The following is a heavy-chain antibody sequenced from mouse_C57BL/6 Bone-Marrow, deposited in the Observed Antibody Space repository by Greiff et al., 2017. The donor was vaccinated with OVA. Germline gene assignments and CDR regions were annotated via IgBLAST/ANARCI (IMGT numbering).Heavy chain of an antibody. CDR1: GYTFTDYY. Sequence: VQLQQSGAELVRPGASVKLSCKASGYTFTDYYINWVKQRPGQGLEWIARIYPGSGNTYYNEKFKGKATLTAEKSSSTAYMQLSSLTSEDSDFYFCARRGYGNSWFAYWGQGTLVTVSA. J-gene: IGHJ3*01. CDR3: ARRGYGNSWFAY. CDR2: IYPGSGNT. D-gene: IGHD2-1*01. V-gene: IGHV1-76*01.